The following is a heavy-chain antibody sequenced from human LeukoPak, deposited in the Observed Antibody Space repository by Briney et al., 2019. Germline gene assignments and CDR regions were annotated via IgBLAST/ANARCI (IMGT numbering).Heavy chain of an antibody. CDR2: IKQDGSDK. V-gene: IGHV3-7*01. CDR1: GFTFSSYW. D-gene: IGHD4-17*01. CDR3: LQYNAGTS. J-gene: IGHJ4*02. Sequence: GGSLRLSCAASGFTFSSYWMSWVRQAPGKGLEWVANIKQDGSDKYYVDSVKGRFTISRDNVKSSLYLQMNNLRVEDTALYYCLQYNAGTSWGQGTLVTVSS.